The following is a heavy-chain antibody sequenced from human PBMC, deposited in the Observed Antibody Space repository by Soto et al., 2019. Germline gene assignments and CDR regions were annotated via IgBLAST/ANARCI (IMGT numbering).Heavy chain of an antibody. Sequence: QVQLVESGGGVVQPGTSLRLSCAASGFTFSNYVMHWVRQAPGKGLEWVSFISHDGNKKQYADSVKGRFSISRDNSKXXXYXXXXXXXXXXXXXXXCAKDSSXXXXDXWGQXTL. J-gene: IGHJ4*02. CDR1: GFTFSNYV. CDR3: AKDSSXXXXDX. D-gene: IGHD3-22*01. V-gene: IGHV3-30*03. CDR2: ISHDGNKK.